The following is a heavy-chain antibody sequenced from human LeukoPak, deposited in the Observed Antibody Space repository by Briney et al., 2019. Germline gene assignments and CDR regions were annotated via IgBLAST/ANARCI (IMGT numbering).Heavy chain of an antibody. Sequence: PSETLSLTCDVSGVSLSDYYWSWIRQPPGKGLEWIGEIHPTGVTNYNPSLMTRVTISPDTSKRQFSLKLASVTAADTAVYYCVRVEDPYKLGHCGQGAQVTVSS. J-gene: IGHJ4*02. CDR3: VRVEDPYKLGH. V-gene: IGHV4-34*01. CDR2: IHPTGVT. D-gene: IGHD2-2*01. CDR1: GVSLSDYY.